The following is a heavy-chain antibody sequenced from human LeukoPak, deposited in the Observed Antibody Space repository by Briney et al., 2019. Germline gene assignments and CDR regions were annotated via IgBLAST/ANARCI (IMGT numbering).Heavy chain of an antibody. V-gene: IGHV3-23*01. CDR1: GFTFSSYA. CDR3: AKRGRYYDSSGYTPYYYFDY. J-gene: IGHJ4*02. D-gene: IGHD3-22*01. Sequence: GGSLRLSCAASGFTFSSYAMSWVRQAPGKGLEWVSAIGGSGGSTYYADSVKGRFTISRDNSKNTLYLQMNSLRAEDTAVYYCAKRGRYYDSSGYTPYYYFDYWGQGTLVTVSS. CDR2: IGGSGGST.